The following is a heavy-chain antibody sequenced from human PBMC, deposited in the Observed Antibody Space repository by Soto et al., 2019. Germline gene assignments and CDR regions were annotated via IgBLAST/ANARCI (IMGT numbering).Heavy chain of an antibody. CDR1: GGPISSGDYY. D-gene: IGHD3-22*01. Sequence: SETLSLTCTVSGGPISSGDYYWSWIRQPPGKGLEWIGYIYYSGSTYYNPSLKSRVTISVDTSKNQFSLKLSSVTAADTAVYYCARGTVVVTHIDYWGQGTLVTVSS. J-gene: IGHJ4*02. CDR3: ARGTVVVTHIDY. CDR2: IYYSGST. V-gene: IGHV4-30-4*01.